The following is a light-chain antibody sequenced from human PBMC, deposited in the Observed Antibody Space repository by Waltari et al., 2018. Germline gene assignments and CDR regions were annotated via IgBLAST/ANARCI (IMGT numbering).Light chain of an antibody. CDR1: QTVSSLS. V-gene: IGKV3-20*01. CDR3: QQYDGLVVT. J-gene: IGKJ4*01. CDR2: GAS. Sequence: EIVLTQSPGTLSLSPGERATLSCWASQTVSSLSLSWYRHKPGQAPRPLIYGASIRATGIPDRFSGSGSGTDFTLTISRLEPEDFAVYYCQQYDGLVVTFGGGTKVEI.